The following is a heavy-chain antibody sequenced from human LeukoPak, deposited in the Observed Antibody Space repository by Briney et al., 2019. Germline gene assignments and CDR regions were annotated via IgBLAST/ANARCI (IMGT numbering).Heavy chain of an antibody. CDR1: GYTFINYA. V-gene: IGHV1-3*01. D-gene: IGHD6-13*01. CDR2: INAGNGNT. Sequence: GASVKVSCKASGYTFINYAINWGRQAPGQRPEWIGWINAGNGNTKYSQKFQGRVTITRDTSASTAYMELGSLTSEDTGIYYCARGPRAAADDYWGQGTLVTVSS. CDR3: ARGPRAAADDY. J-gene: IGHJ4*02.